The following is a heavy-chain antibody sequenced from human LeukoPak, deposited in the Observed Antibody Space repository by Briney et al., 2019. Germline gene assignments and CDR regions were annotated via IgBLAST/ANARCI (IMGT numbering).Heavy chain of an antibody. CDR1: GDSSSSTIYY. CDR2: IDYSGRT. V-gene: IGHV4-39*07. CDR3: AREYTLYRSGWFLDY. J-gene: IGHJ4*02. Sequence: SETLSLTCTVSGDSSSSTIYYWGWLRQPPGKGPEWIGSIDYSGRTYYNPSLKSRATISLDTSNNQFSLKLTSVTAADTAVYYCAREYTLYRSGWFLDYWGQGTVVTVSS. D-gene: IGHD6-19*01.